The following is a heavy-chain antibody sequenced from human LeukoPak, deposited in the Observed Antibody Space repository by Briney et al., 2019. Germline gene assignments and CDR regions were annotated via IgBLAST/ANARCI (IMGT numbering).Heavy chain of an antibody. CDR3: ARDQGY. Sequence: PGGSLRLSCAASGFTFSSYAMHWVRQAPGKGLEWVAVIPSSGNKKYYADSVKGRFTVSRDNSKNTLYLQMNSLRAEDTAVYYCARDQGYWGQGTLVTVSS. CDR2: IPSSGNKK. CDR1: GFTFSSYA. V-gene: IGHV3-30*04. J-gene: IGHJ4*02.